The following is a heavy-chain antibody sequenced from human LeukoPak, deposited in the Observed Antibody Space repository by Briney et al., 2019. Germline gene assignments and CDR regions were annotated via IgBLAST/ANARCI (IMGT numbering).Heavy chain of an antibody. CDR1: GYTFTSYG. Sequence: GASVKVSCKASGYTFTSYGISWVRQAPGQGLEWMGWISAYNGNTNYAQKLQGRVTMTTDTSTSTAYMELRSLRSDDTAVYYCALVVRGVSGPYYYYYGMDVWGQGTTVTVSS. CDR2: ISAYNGNT. V-gene: IGHV1-18*01. D-gene: IGHD3-10*01. CDR3: ALVVRGVSGPYYYYYGMDV. J-gene: IGHJ6*02.